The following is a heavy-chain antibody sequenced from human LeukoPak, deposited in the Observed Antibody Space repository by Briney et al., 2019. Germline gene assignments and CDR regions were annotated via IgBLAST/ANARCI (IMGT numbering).Heavy chain of an antibody. J-gene: IGHJ6*02. CDR2: IIPIFGIA. CDR1: GGTFSSYA. CDR3: ASVVVVAATPGYSYGYDYYYGMDV. V-gene: IGHV1-69*04. Sequence: ASVKVSCKASGGTFSSYAISWVRQAPGQGLEWMGRIIPIFGIANYAQKFQGRVTITADKSTSTAYMELSSLRSEGTAVYYCASVVVVAATPGYSYGYDYYYGMDVWGQGTTVTVSS. D-gene: IGHD2-15*01.